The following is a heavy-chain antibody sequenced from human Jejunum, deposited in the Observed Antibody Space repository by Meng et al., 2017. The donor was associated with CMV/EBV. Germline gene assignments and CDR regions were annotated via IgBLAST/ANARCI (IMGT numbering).Heavy chain of an antibody. J-gene: IGHJ4*02. CDR2: IRYDGSDK. Sequence: ASGYPLNPSGMHWVRQAPGKGLEWVAFIRYDGSDKKYGDSLKGRFTISRDNSKNTVYLQLNSLRTEDTAVYYCASADASSDSWRGWGQGTLVTVSS. D-gene: IGHD3/OR15-3a*01. CDR3: ASADASSDSWRG. V-gene: IGHV3-30*02. CDR1: GYPLNPSG.